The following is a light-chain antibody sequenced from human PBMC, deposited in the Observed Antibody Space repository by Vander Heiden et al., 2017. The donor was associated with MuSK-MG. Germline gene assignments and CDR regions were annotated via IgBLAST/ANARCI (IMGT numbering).Light chain of an antibody. Sequence: NSMLTQPHSVSGSPGKTVTISCTGSSGSIASNYVQWYQQRPGSAPTTVIYEDNQRPSGVPDRFSGSIDSSSNSASLTISGLKTEDEADYYCQSYDSSNQDVVFGGGTKLTVL. CDR1: SGSIASNY. V-gene: IGLV6-57*02. CDR3: QSYDSSNQDVV. CDR2: EDN. J-gene: IGLJ2*01.